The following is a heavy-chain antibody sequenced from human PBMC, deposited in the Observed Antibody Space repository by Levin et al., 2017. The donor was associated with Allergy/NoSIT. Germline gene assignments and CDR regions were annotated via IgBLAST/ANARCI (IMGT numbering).Heavy chain of an antibody. J-gene: IGHJ6*03. CDR2: IWYDGSNK. CDR3: ARGGGLSYGSPGLYMDG. D-gene: IGHD5-18*01. Sequence: GESLKISCAASGFTFSSYGMHWVRQAPGKGLEWVAVIWYDGSNKYYADSVKGRFTISRDNSKNTLYLQMNSLRAEDTAVYYCARGGGLSYGSPGLYMDGWGKGTTVTVSS. V-gene: IGHV3-33*01. CDR1: GFTFSSYG.